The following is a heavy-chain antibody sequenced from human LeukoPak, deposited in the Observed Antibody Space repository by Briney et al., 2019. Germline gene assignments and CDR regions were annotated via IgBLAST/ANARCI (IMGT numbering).Heavy chain of an antibody. J-gene: IGHJ4*02. CDR1: GFTFRSHA. Sequence: GGSLRLSCEASGFTFRSHAMIWVRQAPGKGLEWVSTISGGGGNIYYADSVKGRFTISRDNSKSTLYLQMNSLRAEDTAVYYCAKLGTWLAASGYWGQGTLVTVSS. CDR3: AKLGTWLAASGY. D-gene: IGHD6-19*01. V-gene: IGHV3-23*01. CDR2: ISGGGGNI.